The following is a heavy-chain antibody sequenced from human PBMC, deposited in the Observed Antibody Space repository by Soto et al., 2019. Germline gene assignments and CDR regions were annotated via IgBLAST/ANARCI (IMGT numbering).Heavy chain of an antibody. Sequence: ASVKVSCKASGGTLNTFIYYPVNWVRQAPGQGLEWMGGIVPNIGTTNYGQKFQGRVTITADKSTGTVYMELSNLTSEDTALYCCAQGDTSGFLRYYDLWGQGTLVTVSS. J-gene: IGHJ1*01. CDR2: IVPNIGTT. V-gene: IGHV1-69*06. CDR1: GGTLNTFIYYP. CDR3: AQGDTSGFLRYYDL. D-gene: IGHD3-16*01.